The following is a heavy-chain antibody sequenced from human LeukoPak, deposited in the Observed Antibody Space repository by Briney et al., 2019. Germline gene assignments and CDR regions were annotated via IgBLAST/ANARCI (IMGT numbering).Heavy chain of an antibody. Sequence: ASVKVSCKASGGTFSSYAISWVRQAPGQGLEWMGGIIPIFGTANYAQKFQGRVTITADESTSTAYMELSSLRSEDTAVYYCAKTIGYSYAGGRFDPWGQGTLVTVSS. D-gene: IGHD5-18*01. V-gene: IGHV1-69*13. CDR2: IIPIFGTA. J-gene: IGHJ5*02. CDR3: AKTIGYSYAGGRFDP. CDR1: GGTFSSYA.